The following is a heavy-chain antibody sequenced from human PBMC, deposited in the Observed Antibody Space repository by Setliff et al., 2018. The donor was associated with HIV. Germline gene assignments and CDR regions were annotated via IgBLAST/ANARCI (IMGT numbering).Heavy chain of an antibody. CDR3: ASFYGDYGY. CDR2: IYKAGKT. J-gene: IGHJ4*01. Sequence: PGGSLRLSCEASGFRVTDTYMAWVRQAPGKGLEWVTLIYKAGKTYYADFVKGRFTIARDDTKNTVSLQMTNLEPGDTAMYYCASFYGDYGYWGHGTQVTVSS. V-gene: IGHV3-53*01. D-gene: IGHD3-10*01. CDR1: GFRVTDTY.